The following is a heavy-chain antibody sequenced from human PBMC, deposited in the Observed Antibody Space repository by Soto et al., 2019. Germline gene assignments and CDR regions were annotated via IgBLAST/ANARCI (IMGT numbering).Heavy chain of an antibody. D-gene: IGHD1-26*01. CDR3: ARGREWELSDY. V-gene: IGHV1-2*02. J-gene: IGHJ4*02. CDR2: INPNSGGK. Sequence: ASVKVSCQASGYTFTGYYMHWVRQAPGQGLEWMGWINPNSGGKNYAQKFQGRVTMTRDTSISTAYMELSRLRSDDTAVYYCARGREWELSDYWGQGTLVTVSS. CDR1: GYTFTGYY.